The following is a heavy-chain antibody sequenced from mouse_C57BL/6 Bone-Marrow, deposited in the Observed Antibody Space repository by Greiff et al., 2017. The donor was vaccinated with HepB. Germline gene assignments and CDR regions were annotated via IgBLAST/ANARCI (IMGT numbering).Heavy chain of an antibody. CDR1: GYTFTSYG. CDR3: AREGDPDLLWLRRRTWFAY. J-gene: IGHJ3*01. Sequence: QVQLKQSGAELARPGASVKLSCKASGYTFTSYGISWVKQRTGQGLEWIGEIYPRSGNTYYNEKFKGKATLTADKSSSTAYMELRSLTSEDSAVYFCAREGDPDLLWLRRRTWFAYWGQGTLVTVSA. CDR2: IYPRSGNT. V-gene: IGHV1-81*01. D-gene: IGHD2-2*01.